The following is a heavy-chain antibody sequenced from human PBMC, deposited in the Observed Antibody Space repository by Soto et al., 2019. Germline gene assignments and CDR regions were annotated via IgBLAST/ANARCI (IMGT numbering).Heavy chain of an antibody. J-gene: IGHJ4*02. D-gene: IGHD3-10*01. CDR3: GTRAGGGGY. V-gene: IGHV3-53*01. CDR1: GFTVSNNY. Sequence: EVQLVESGGGLIQPGGSLRLSCAVSGFTVSNNYMSWVRQAPGKGLEGVSVIYSGGYTAYGDSVKGRFTISRDNSKNTLYLQMNTRGAGAPAVFYCGTRAGGGGYWGQGTLVTVSS. CDR2: IYSGGYT.